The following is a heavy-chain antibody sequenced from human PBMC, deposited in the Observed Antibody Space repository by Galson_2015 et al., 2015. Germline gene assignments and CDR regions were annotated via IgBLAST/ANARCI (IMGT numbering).Heavy chain of an antibody. CDR1: GFTFSTYA. CDR3: ARTPDYDLLTGSTFDY. V-gene: IGHV3-23*01. CDR2: ISGSGGST. Sequence: SLRLSCAASGFTFSTYAMNWVRQAPGKELEWVSGISGSGGSTYYADSVRGRFTISRDNSKNTLYLQMNSLRAEDTAVYYCARTPDYDLLTGSTFDYWGQGALVTVSS. J-gene: IGHJ4*02. D-gene: IGHD3-9*01.